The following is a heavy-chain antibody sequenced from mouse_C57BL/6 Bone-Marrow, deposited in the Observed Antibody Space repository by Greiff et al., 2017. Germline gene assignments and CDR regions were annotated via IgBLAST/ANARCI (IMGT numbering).Heavy chain of an antibody. CDR2: IDPETGGT. CDR1: GYTFTDYE. J-gene: IGHJ1*03. Sequence: VKLQESGAELVRPGASVTLSCKASGYTFTDYEMHWVKQTPVHGLEWIGAIDPETGGTAYNQKFKGKAILTADKSSSTAYMELRSLTSEDSSVYYGTRNGRSTMITTRWYFDVWGTGTTVTVSS. CDR3: TRNGRSTMITTRWYFDV. V-gene: IGHV1-15*01. D-gene: IGHD2-4*01.